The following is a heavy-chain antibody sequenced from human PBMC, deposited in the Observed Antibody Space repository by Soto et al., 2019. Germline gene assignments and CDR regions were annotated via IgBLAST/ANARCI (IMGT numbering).Heavy chain of an antibody. D-gene: IGHD2-21*02. CDR2: INPNSGGT. V-gene: IGHV1-2*02. J-gene: IGHJ4*02. Sequence: QVQLVQSGAEVKKPGASVKVSCKASGYTFTGYYMHWVRQAHGQGLEWMGWINPNSGGTNYAQKFQGGFTMATDTSISTAYMELSSLRSDDTAVYYCARAHCGGDCYSGVDYLGQGTLVTVSS. CDR1: GYTFTGYY. CDR3: ARAHCGGDCYSGVDY.